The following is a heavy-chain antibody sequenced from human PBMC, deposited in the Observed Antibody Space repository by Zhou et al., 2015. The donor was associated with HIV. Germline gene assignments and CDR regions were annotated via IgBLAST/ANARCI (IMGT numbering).Heavy chain of an antibody. CDR2: ITPMFDIH. V-gene: IGHV1-46*01. CDR1: GYTFTSYY. J-gene: IGHJ3*01. D-gene: IGHD4/OR15-4a*01. CDR3: ARGNMNHDYGLDL. Sequence: QVQLVQSGAEVKKPGASVKVSCKASGYTFTSYYMHWVRQAPGQGLEWMGRITPMFDIHTYAEKFRARLNITVDRHTSAAYMELSSLTSEDTAVYFCARGNMNHDYGLDLWGQGTKVIVS.